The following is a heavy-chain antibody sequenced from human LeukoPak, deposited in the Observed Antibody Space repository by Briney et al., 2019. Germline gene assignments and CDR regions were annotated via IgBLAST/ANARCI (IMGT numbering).Heavy chain of an antibody. J-gene: IGHJ4*02. CDR1: GFTVSSNY. D-gene: IGHD6-19*01. CDR3: ARGSSSGFELDY. Sequence: PGGSLRLSCAASGFTVSSNYMSWVRQPPGKGLEWVSVIYSTGSTYYVASVKGRFTISRDNSKSTLYLQMNSLRGEDTAVYYCARGSSSGFELDYWGQGTLVTVSS. CDR2: IYSTGST. V-gene: IGHV3-53*01.